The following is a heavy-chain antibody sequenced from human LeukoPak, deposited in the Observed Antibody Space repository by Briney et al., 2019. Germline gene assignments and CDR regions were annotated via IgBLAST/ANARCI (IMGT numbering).Heavy chain of an antibody. D-gene: IGHD3-9*01. CDR3: ATPHVLRYFDWLLRY. Sequence: ASVKVSCKVSGYTLTELSMHWVRQAPGKGLEWMGGFDPEDGETIYAQKFQGRVTMTEDTSTDTAYMELSSLRPEDTAVYYCATPHVLRYFDWLLRYWGQGTLVTVSS. CDR2: FDPEDGET. CDR1: GYTLTELS. V-gene: IGHV1-24*01. J-gene: IGHJ4*02.